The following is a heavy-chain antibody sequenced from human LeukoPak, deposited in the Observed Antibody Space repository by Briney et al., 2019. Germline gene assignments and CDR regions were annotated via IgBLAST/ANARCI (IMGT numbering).Heavy chain of an antibody. CDR3: ARGGGNCLDY. D-gene: IGHD3-16*01. Sequence: GGSLRLSCAASGFTFNNYPMHWVRQAPGKGLEWVAVIAYDGSNKYYADSVKGRFTISRNNSKNTLYLQMNSLRAEDTAVYYCARGGGNCLDYWGQGTLVAVSS. CDR1: GFTFNNYP. V-gene: IGHV3-30-3*01. CDR2: IAYDGSNK. J-gene: IGHJ4*02.